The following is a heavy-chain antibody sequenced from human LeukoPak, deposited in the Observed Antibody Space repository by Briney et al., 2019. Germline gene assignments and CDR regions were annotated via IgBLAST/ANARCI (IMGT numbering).Heavy chain of an antibody. CDR1: GFTFSSYA. J-gene: IGHJ4*02. V-gene: IGHV3-30*18. CDR3: AKDGVAGIYYFDY. D-gene: IGHD6-19*01. Sequence: GGSLRLSCAASGFTFSSYAMSWVRQAPGKGLEWVAVISYDGSNKYYADSVKGRFTISRDNSKNTLYLQMNSLRAEDTAVYYCAKDGVAGIYYFDYWGQGTLVTVSS. CDR2: ISYDGSNK.